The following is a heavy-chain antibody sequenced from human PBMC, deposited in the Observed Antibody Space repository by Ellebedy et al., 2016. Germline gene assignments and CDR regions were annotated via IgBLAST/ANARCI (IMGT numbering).Heavy chain of an antibody. D-gene: IGHD3-22*01. Sequence: SETLSLTCTVSGGSITSHYCSWIRQPPGKGLEWIGYSYYSGSSSAYNPSLRSRVTISVDTSKNQFSLKLSSVTAADTAVYYCARTQYYYDSSGYYPIPGAFDIWGQGTMVTVSS. CDR2: SYYSGSSS. CDR3: ARTQYYYDSSGYYPIPGAFDI. V-gene: IGHV4-59*08. CDR1: GGSITSHY. J-gene: IGHJ3*02.